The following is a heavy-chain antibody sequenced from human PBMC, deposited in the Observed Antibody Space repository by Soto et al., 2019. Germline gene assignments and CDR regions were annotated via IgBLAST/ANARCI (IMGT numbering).Heavy chain of an antibody. D-gene: IGHD1-26*01. V-gene: IGHV1-69*13. CDR3: ARGFDTVGATTSYYYGMDV. CDR2: IIPIFGTA. CDR1: GGTFSSYA. J-gene: IGHJ6*02. Sequence: ASVKVSCKASGGTFSSYAISWVRQAPGQGLEWMGGIIPIFGTANYAQKFQGRVTITADESTSTAYMELSSLRSEETAVYYCARGFDTVGATTSYYYGMDVWGQGTTVTVSS.